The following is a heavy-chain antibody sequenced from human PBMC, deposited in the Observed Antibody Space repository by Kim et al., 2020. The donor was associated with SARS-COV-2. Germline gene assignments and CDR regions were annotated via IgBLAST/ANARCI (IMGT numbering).Heavy chain of an antibody. CDR2: IIPIFGTA. CDR1: GGTFSSYA. Sequence: SVKVSCKASGGTFSSYAISWVRQAPGQGLEWMGGIIPIFGTANYAQKFQGRVTITADESTSTAYMELSSLRSEDTAVYYCARTVTTDYYYYYYMDVWGKGTTVTVSS. D-gene: IGHD4-17*01. V-gene: IGHV1-69*13. J-gene: IGHJ6*03. CDR3: ARTVTTDYYYYYYMDV.